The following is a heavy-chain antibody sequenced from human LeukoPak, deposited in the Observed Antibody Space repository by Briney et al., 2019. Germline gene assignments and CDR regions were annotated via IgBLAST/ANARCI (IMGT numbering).Heavy chain of an antibody. CDR1: ELTFSGYA. Sequence: PGGSLRLSCEGSELTFSGYAMKWVRQAPGKGLQWVSVIGSDSTHIHYADSVRGRFTIPRDNSRKTLYLQMNSLRVEDTAVYYCATYEQTTVTTEFWGQGTLVSVSS. D-gene: IGHD4-17*01. CDR3: ATYEQTTVTTEF. J-gene: IGHJ4*02. V-gene: IGHV3-23*01. CDR2: IGSDSTHI.